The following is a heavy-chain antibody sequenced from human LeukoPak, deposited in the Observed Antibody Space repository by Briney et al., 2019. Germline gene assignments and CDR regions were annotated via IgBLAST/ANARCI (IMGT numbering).Heavy chain of an antibody. D-gene: IGHD5-18*01. CDR2: ITGSGGNT. J-gene: IGHJ4*02. CDR1: GFTFSNYG. CDR3: AREGIYSYGFDY. Sequence: PGGSLRLSCAASGFTFSNYGMNWVRQAPGKGLEWVSGITGSGGNTYYADSVKGRFTISRDNSKNTLYLQMNSLRAEDTAVYYCAREGIYSYGFDYWGQGTLVTVSS. V-gene: IGHV3-23*01.